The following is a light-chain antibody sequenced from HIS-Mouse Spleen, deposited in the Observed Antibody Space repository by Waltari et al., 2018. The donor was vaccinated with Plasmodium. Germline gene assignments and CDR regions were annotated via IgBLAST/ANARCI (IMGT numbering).Light chain of an antibody. CDR1: QSVSSSY. J-gene: IGKJ2*01. CDR2: GAS. V-gene: IGKV3D-7*01. Sequence: EIVMSQSPATLSLSPGERATLSCRGSQSVSSSYLSWYQQKPGQAPRLLIYGASTRATGIPARFSGSGSGTDFTLTISSLQPEDFAVYYCQQDYNLPYTFGQGTKLEIK. CDR3: QQDYNLPYT.